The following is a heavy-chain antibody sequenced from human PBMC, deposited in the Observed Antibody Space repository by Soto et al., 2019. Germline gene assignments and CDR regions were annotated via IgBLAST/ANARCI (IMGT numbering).Heavy chain of an antibody. CDR2: IWHDGSKK. J-gene: IGHJ4*02. V-gene: IGHV3-33*01. D-gene: IGHD3-10*01. CDR1: GFNFNKYG. CDR3: ARLGGSGGDSIDY. Sequence: PGGSLRLSCAASGFNFNKYGMHWVRQAPGKGLEWVAIIWHDGSKKYYGDSVKGRFTISRDNSKNTLFLQMDSLRADDTATFYCARLGGSGGDSIDYWGQGTLVTVSS.